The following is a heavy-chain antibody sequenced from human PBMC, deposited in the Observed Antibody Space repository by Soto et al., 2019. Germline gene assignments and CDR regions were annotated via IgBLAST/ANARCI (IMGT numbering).Heavy chain of an antibody. CDR2: ISSDGRDT. CDR1: GFTFNKYW. CDR3: VRGWIPDQHLGYLQN. J-gene: IGHJ4*02. D-gene: IGHD6-13*01. Sequence: EVQLVESGGGLVQPGGSLRLSCAASGFTFNKYWMHWVRQAPGKGLVWVSRISSDGRDTIFAGSVRGRFSVSRDNAKNMLYLQMNSLTPDDTALYYCVRGWIPDQHLGYLQNWGQGTLVTVSS. V-gene: IGHV3-74*01.